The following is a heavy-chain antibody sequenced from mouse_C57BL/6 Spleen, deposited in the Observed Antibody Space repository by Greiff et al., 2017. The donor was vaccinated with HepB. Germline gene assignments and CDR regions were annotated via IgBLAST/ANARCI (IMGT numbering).Heavy chain of an antibody. CDR3: ARHAPLRGYYAMDY. Sequence: VKLQESGPGLVAPSQSLSITCTVSGFSLTSYGVHWVRQPPGKGLEWLVVIWSDGSTTYNSALKSRLSISKDNSKSQVFLKMNSLQTDDTAMYYCARHAPLRGYYAMDYWGQGTSVTVSS. CDR2: IWSDGST. V-gene: IGHV2-6-1*01. CDR1: GFSLTSYG. J-gene: IGHJ4*01.